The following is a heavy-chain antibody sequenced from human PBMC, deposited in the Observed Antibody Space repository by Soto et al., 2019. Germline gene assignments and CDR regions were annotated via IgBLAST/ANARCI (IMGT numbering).Heavy chain of an antibody. CDR3: ARGPTYYDSSAHHGIHFDS. CDR2: IYPTGST. V-gene: IGHV4-38-2*01. CDR1: VYSIGSGIH. J-gene: IGHJ4*02. Sequence: LTVACADSVYSIGSGIHWDWIRQPPGTWLEWIGSIYPTGSTYYNPSLKSRVTISVDTSKNQFSLKLSSVTTADTAVYSCARGPTYYDSSAHHGIHFDSCAPG. D-gene: IGHD3-22*01.